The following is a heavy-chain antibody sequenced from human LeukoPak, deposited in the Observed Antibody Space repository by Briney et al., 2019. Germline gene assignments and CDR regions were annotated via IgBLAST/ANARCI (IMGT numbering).Heavy chain of an antibody. Sequence: PSETLSLTCAVYAWSFSGYYWSWIRQSPGKGLEWIGEISHSGSTNYNPSLKSRVTISVDTSKNQFSLKLWSVTAADTAVYYCARVNYDSSLTGYYYMDVWAKGTTVSVSS. CDR3: ARVNYDSSLTGYYYMDV. J-gene: IGHJ6*03. CDR1: AWSFSGYY. CDR2: ISHSGST. V-gene: IGHV4-34*01. D-gene: IGHD3-22*01.